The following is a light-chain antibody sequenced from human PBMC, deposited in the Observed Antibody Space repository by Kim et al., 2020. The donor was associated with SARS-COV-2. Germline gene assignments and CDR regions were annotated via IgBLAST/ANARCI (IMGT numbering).Light chain of an antibody. J-gene: IGLJ1*01. Sequence: GQPFTSTGTEHSSNVVGHNYVSWYQQNPGKAPKLMIYDVSNRPSGVSNRFSGSKSGNTASLTISGLQAEDEADYYCSSYTSSNYVFGTGTKVTVL. CDR1: SSNVVGHNY. CDR2: DVS. V-gene: IGLV2-14*03. CDR3: SSYTSSNYV.